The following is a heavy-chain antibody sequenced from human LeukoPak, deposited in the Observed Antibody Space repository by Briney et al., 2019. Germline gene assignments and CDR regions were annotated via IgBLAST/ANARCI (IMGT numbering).Heavy chain of an antibody. CDR1: GGSFSGYY. V-gene: IGHV4-34*01. J-gene: IGHJ4*02. D-gene: IGHD3-10*01. CDR3: ASGRFGETTKPYYFDY. Sequence: SETLSLTCAVYGGSFSGYYWSWIRQPTGKGLEWIGEINHSGSTNYNPSLKSRVTISVDTSKNQFSLKLSSVTAADTAVYYCASGRFGETTKPYYFDYWGQGTLVTVSS. CDR2: INHSGST.